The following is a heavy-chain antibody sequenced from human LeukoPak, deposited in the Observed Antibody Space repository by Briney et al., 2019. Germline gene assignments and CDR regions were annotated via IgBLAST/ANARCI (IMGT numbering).Heavy chain of an antibody. CDR2: IYYSGST. D-gene: IGHD5-24*01. CDR3: ARHERDASLDHALDI. J-gene: IGHJ3*02. Sequence: SETLSLTCTVSGGSISSYYWSWIRQPPGKGLEWIGYIYYSGSTSYNPSLKSRVTILVDTSKNQFSPKLSSVTAAGTAVYYCARHERDASLDHALDIWGQGTMVTVSS. V-gene: IGHV4-59*08. CDR1: GGSISSYY.